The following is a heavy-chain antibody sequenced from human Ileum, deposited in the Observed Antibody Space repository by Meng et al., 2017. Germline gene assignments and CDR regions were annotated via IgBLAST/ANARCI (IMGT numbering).Heavy chain of an antibody. CDR2: ISGSGRTT. Sequence: QVQLGESGGGLVKPGGSLRISCAGSGFTFSDYYMSWISQAPGKGLEWIAYISGSGRTTYYADSVKGRFTMSRDNGKNSLYLQMNSLRSEDTAVYYCAREVGSADYWGQGTLVTVSS. D-gene: IGHD2-2*01. CDR3: AREVGSADY. J-gene: IGHJ4*02. V-gene: IGHV3-11*01. CDR1: GFTFSDYY.